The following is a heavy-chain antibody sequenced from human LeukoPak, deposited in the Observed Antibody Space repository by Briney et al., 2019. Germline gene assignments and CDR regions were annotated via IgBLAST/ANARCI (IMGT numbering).Heavy chain of an antibody. J-gene: IGHJ3*02. CDR2: IIPIFGTA. Sequence: ASVKVSCMASGGTFSSYAISWVRQAPGQGLEWVGGIIPIFGTANYAQKFQGRVTMTADESTRTAYMELSSLRSEDTAVYYCARDRLRYCSGGSCYPAKNDALDIWGQGTMVTVSS. D-gene: IGHD2-15*01. CDR3: ARDRLRYCSGGSCYPAKNDALDI. V-gene: IGHV1-69*01. CDR1: GGTFSSYA.